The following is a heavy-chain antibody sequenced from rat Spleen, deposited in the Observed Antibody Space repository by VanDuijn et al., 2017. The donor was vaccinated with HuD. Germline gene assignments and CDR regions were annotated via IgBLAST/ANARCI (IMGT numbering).Heavy chain of an antibody. CDR2: IIYDGSRT. Sequence: EVQLVESGGGLIQPGRSLKLSCAASGFTFSDYNMAWVRQAPKKGLEWVATIIYDGSRTYYRDSVKGRFTVSRDNVESTLFLQMDSLRSEDTATYYCARPNYPGFNYFDYWGQGVMVTVSS. D-gene: IGHD1-4*01. V-gene: IGHV5S10*01. CDR1: GFTFSDYN. J-gene: IGHJ2*01. CDR3: ARPNYPGFNYFDY.